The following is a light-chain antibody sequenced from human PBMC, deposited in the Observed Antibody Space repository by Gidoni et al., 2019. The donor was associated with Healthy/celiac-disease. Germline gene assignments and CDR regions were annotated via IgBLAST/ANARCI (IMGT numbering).Light chain of an antibody. J-gene: IGLJ2*01. V-gene: IGLV1-40*01. CDR2: GNS. CDR3: QSYDSSLSGSRV. CDR1: SSNLRAGYD. Sequence: QSVLTPPPSVSGTPGQRVPLSCTGSSSNLRAGYDGHCYQQLPGTDPKLPIYGNSNRPSGVPDRFSGSKSGTSASLAITGLQAEDEADYYCQSYDSSLSGSRVFGGGTKLTVL.